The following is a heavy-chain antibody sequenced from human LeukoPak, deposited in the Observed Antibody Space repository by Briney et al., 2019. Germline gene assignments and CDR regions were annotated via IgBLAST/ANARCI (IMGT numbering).Heavy chain of an antibody. J-gene: IGHJ5*02. CDR3: ARHSFMVRGVIITGWFDP. CDR1: GGSISSSSYH. V-gene: IGHV4-39*01. Sequence: SETLSLTCTVSGGSISSSSYHWGWIRQPPGKGLEWIGSIYYSGSTYYNPSLKSRVTISVDTSKNQFSLKLSSVTAADTAVYYCARHSFMVRGVIITGWFDPWGQGTLVTVSS. CDR2: IYYSGST. D-gene: IGHD3-10*01.